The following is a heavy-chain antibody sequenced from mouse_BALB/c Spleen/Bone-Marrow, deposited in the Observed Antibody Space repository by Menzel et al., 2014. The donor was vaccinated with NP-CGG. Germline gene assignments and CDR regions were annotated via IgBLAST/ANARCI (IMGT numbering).Heavy chain of an antibody. CDR3: ARDSFLITRALDF. J-gene: IGHJ4*01. CDR1: GFSLTGYG. V-gene: IGHV2-6-7*01. CDR2: IWGDGST. D-gene: IGHD2-4*01. Sequence: VQLQQSGPGLVAPSQSLSITCTVSGFSLTGYGVSWVRPPPGKGLEWLGMIWGDGSTDYNSALKSRLNISKDNSKSQVFLKMNSLQTDDTARYYCARDSFLITRALDFWGQGTSVTVSS.